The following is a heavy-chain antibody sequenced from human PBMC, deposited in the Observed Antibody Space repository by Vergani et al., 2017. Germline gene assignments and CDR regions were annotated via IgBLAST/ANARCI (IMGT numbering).Heavy chain of an antibody. Sequence: QVQLQESGPGLVKPSETLSLTCTVSGGSISSSSYYWGWIRQPPGKGLEWIGSIYYSGSTYYNPSLKSRVTISVDTSKNQFSLKLSSVTAADTAVYYCASGRRNYGSGSYYAYWGQGTLVTVSS. CDR2: IYYSGST. D-gene: IGHD3-10*01. J-gene: IGHJ4*02. V-gene: IGHV4-39*01. CDR1: GGSISSSSYY. CDR3: ASGRRNYGSGSYYAY.